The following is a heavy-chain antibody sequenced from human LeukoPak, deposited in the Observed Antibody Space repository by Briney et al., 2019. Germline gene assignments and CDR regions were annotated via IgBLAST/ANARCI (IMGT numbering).Heavy chain of an antibody. CDR1: GFIFSNYE. Sequence: PGGSLRLSCAASGFIFSNYEINWVRQAPGEGLEWVSYISTSGNDIYYGDSVKGRFTISRDNAKNSLYLQLNSLRADDTAVYYCARGAQWVLDYWGQGTLVTVSS. D-gene: IGHD1-26*01. V-gene: IGHV3-48*03. J-gene: IGHJ4*02. CDR2: ISTSGNDI. CDR3: ARGAQWVLDY.